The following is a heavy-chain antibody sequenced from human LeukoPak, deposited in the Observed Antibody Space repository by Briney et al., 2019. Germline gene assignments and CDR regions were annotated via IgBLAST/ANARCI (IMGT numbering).Heavy chain of an antibody. V-gene: IGHV3-49*04. CDR3: ALHRRLVLDC. J-gene: IGHJ4*02. CDR2: IASKPYDEAT. Sequence: GGSPRLACTGSGFTFGDHSISWGRRAPGKGMEWVGGIASKPYDEATQYAASVDGRITISRDDSKSSAYLLMNRLKIGDTAVYYCALHRRLVLDCWDQGALVTVSS. D-gene: IGHD1-14*01. CDR1: GFTFGDHS.